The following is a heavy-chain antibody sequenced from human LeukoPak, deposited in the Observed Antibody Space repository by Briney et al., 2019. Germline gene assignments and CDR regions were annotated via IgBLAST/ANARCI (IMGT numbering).Heavy chain of an antibody. J-gene: IGHJ6*04. CDR3: ANFERDV. CDR2: ISGSSGTT. CDR1: GFTFSSYN. Sequence: GGSLRLSCAASGFTFSSYNMNWVRQAPGKGLEWVSSISGSSGTTYYADSVKGRFTISRDNSKNTLYLQVNSLRAEDTAVYYCANFERDVWGKGTTVTISS. V-gene: IGHV3-23*01.